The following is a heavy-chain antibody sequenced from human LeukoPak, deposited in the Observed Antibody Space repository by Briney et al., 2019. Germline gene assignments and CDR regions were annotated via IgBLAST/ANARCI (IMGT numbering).Heavy chain of an antibody. V-gene: IGHV3-15*07. CDR3: TTGIDDEGGY. CDR1: GFTYSNVW. D-gene: IGHD3-3*02. Sequence: GGSLRLSCAASGFTYSNVWMNWVRQAPGKGLEWVGRIKTNAEGGTLDYTAPVKGRFTISRDDSKNTMYLQMDSLEVEDTGMYYCTTGIDDEGGYWGQGTLVTVSS. CDR2: IKTNAEGGTL. J-gene: IGHJ4*02.